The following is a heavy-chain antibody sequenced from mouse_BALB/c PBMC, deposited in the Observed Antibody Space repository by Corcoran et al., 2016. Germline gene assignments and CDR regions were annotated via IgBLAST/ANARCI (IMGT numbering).Heavy chain of an antibody. V-gene: IGHV1-84*02. CDR1: GYTFTDYY. CDR3: ARGYGNYYFDY. D-gene: IGHD2-10*02. CDR2: IYPGSGNT. J-gene: IGHJ2*01. Sequence: QIQLQQSGPELVKPGASVKISCKASGYTFTDYYINWVKQKPGQGLEWIGWIYPGSGNTKYNEKFKGKATLTEDTSSSTAYMQLSSLTSEDTAVYFCARGYGNYYFDYWGQGTTLTVSS.